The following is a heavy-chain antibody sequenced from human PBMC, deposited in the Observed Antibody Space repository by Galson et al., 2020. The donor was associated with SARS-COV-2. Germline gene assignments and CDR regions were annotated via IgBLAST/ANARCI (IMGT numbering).Heavy chain of an antibody. CDR2: VKEDGSEK. Sequence: GESLKISCSASGFTFSSYWMSWVRQAPGKGLEWAASVKEDGSEKYYVDSVRGRFIISRDNAKNSLFLQMNSLRAEDSAVYYCARVLKQDYDDSSGYRPLENWFDPWGQGTLVTVSS. CDR1: GFTFSSYW. J-gene: IGHJ5*02. CDR3: ARVLKQDYDDSSGYRPLENWFDP. D-gene: IGHD3-22*01. V-gene: IGHV3-7*01.